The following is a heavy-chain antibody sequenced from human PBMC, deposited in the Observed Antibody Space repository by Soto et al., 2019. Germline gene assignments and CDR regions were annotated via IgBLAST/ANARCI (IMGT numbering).Heavy chain of an antibody. V-gene: IGHV3-30*18. CDR3: AKDNPAVDY. CDR1: GFTFSSYG. Sequence: QVQLVESGGGVVQPGRSLRLSCAASGFTFSSYGMHWVRQGPGKGLEWVAMISYDGSDKYYADSVKGRFTISRDNSKNTLFLQMNALTGEDTALYHCAKDNPAVDYWGQGALVTVSS. CDR2: ISYDGSDK. J-gene: IGHJ4*02.